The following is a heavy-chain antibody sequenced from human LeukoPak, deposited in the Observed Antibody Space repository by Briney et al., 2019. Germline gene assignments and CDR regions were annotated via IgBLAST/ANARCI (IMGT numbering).Heavy chain of an antibody. CDR1: GFTVSSNY. D-gene: IGHD1-26*01. CDR3: AKDVGMVGATPLDY. J-gene: IGHJ4*02. V-gene: IGHV3-53*01. CDR2: IYSGDST. Sequence: GGSLRLSCAASGFTVSSNYMSWVRQAPGKGLEWVSVIYSGDSTYYADSVKGRFIISRDNSKNTLYLQMNSLRAEDTALYYCAKDVGMVGATPLDYWGQGTLVTVSS.